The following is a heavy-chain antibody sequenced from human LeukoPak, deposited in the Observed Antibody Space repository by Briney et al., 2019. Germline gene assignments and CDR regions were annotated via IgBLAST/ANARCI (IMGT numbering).Heavy chain of an antibody. CDR2: IKQDGSEK. CDR1: GFTFSSYC. CDR3: ARDGAVPYYDFWSGSHIY. J-gene: IGHJ4*02. V-gene: IGHV3-7*01. Sequence: QAGGSLRLSCAASGFTFSSYCMSWVRQAPGKGLEGVANIKQDGSEKYYVDSVKGRFTISRDNAKNSLYLQMNSLRAEDTAVYYCARDGAVPYYDFWSGSHIYWGQGILVTVSS. D-gene: IGHD3-3*01.